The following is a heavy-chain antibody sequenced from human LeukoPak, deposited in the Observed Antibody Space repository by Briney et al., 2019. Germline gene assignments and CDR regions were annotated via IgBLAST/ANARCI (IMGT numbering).Heavy chain of an antibody. J-gene: IGHJ4*02. D-gene: IGHD3-3*01. CDR1: GFTFSSYA. V-gene: IGHV3-64*01. CDR3: ARDTGFWSGLDY. Sequence: GGSLRLSCAASGFTFSSYAMHWVRQAPGKGLEYVSAISSNGGSTYYANSVKGRFTISRDNSKNTLYLQMGSLRAEDMAVYYCARDTGFWSGLDYWGQGTLVTVSS. CDR2: ISSNGGST.